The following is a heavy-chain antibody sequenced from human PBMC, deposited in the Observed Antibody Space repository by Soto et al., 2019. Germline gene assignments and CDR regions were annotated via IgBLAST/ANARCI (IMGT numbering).Heavy chain of an antibody. D-gene: IGHD6-19*01. CDR2: INWNGGST. Sequence: GGSLRLSCAASGFTFDDYGMSWVRQAPGKGLEWVSGINWNGGSTGYADSVKGRFTISRDNAKNSLYLQMNSLRAEDTALYHCARGDSSGWDDAFDIWGQGTMVTVSS. CDR1: GFTFDDYG. CDR3: ARGDSSGWDDAFDI. V-gene: IGHV3-20*01. J-gene: IGHJ3*02.